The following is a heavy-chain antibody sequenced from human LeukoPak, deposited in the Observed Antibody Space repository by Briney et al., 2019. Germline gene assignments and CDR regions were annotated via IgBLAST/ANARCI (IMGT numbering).Heavy chain of an antibody. D-gene: IGHD3-22*01. CDR2: IYYSGST. J-gene: IGHJ2*01. CDR1: GGSISSYY. CDR3: ARALAYDSSGYYYWYFDL. Sequence: SETLSLTCTVSGGSISSYYWSWIRQPPGKGLEWIGYIYYSGSTNYNPSLKSRVTISVDTSKNQFSLKLSSVTAADTAVYYCARALAYDSSGYYYWYFDLWGRSTLVTVSS. V-gene: IGHV4-59*01.